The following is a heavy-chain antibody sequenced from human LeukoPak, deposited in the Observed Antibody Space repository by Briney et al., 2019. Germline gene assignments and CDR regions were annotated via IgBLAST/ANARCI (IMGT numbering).Heavy chain of an antibody. V-gene: IGHV4-30-2*01. J-gene: IGHJ4*02. CDR2: IYHSGST. D-gene: IGHD2-2*01. CDR1: GGSISSGGYY. Sequence: SETLSLTCTVSGGSISSGGYYWSWIRQPPGKGLERIGYIYHSGSTYYNPSLKRRVTISVDRSKNQFSLKLSSVTAADTAVYYCAGNEYQLFNDYWGQGTLVTVSS. CDR3: AGNEYQLFNDY.